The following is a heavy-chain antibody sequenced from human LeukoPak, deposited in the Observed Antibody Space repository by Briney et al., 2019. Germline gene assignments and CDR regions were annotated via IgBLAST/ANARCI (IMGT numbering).Heavy chain of an antibody. D-gene: IGHD4-17*01. CDR1: GFTFSSFE. V-gene: IGHV3-48*03. CDR2: ISSSGSSI. J-gene: IGHJ4*02. Sequence: GGSLRLSCAASGFTFSSFEMNWVRQTPGKGLEWVSYISSSGSSIYYADSVKGRFTISRDNAKNSLYLQMNSLRAADTAVYYCARGRVTGDYVRDFDYWCQGTLVTVSS. CDR3: ARGRVTGDYVRDFDY.